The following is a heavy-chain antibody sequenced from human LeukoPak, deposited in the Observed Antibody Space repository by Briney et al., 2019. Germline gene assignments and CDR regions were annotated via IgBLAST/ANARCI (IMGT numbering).Heavy chain of an antibody. J-gene: IGHJ6*03. CDR2: VDHTGST. D-gene: IGHD5/OR15-5a*01. Sequence: SGTLSLTCTVSDDSNTMYYWTWIRQPPGKGLEWIGYVDHTGSTKFNPSLNGRVSISRDTSNNFFSLRLRSVTAADTAVYFCARGRVSSSTWYSTYYYFFYMDFWGKGTTVTVSS. CDR3: ARGRVSSSTWYSTYYYFFYMDF. V-gene: IGHV4-59*01. CDR1: DDSNTMYY.